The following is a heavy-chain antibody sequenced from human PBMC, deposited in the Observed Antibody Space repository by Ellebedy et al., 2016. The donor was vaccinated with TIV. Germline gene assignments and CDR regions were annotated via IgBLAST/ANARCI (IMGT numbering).Heavy chain of an antibody. CDR1: GDSVSSNSAA. CDR3: ARDEAADVSYNFYMDV. J-gene: IGHJ6*03. V-gene: IGHV6-1*01. CDR2: TFYRSKWYY. D-gene: IGHD2-15*01. Sequence: SQTLSLTCAISGDSVSSNSAAWNWIRQSPSRGLEWLGRTFYRSKWYYDYAESVQSRITMNADTSKNQFSLQLSSVTPEDTAVYYCARDEAADVSYNFYMDVWGKGSTVTVS.